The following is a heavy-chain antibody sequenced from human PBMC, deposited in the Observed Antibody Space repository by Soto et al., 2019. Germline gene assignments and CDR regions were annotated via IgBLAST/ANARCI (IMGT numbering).Heavy chain of an antibody. CDR1: GLPSRSYG. J-gene: IGHJ3*02. CDR3: ASDYYDSSGYPVVGAFDI. CDR2: IGYEGRNK. D-gene: IGHD3-22*01. V-gene: IGHV3-33*01. Sequence: QVQLVESGGAVVRLGGSLRLSFPGPGLPSRSYGCTGARQVQARGLEWGAVIGYEGRNKYYADPVKGRFTISRDNSKNTLYLQMNSLRAEDTAVYYCASDYYDSSGYPVVGAFDIWGQGTMVTVSS.